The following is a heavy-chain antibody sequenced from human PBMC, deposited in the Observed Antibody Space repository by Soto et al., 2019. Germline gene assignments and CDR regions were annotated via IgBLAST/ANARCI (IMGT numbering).Heavy chain of an antibody. D-gene: IGHD5-12*01. J-gene: IGHJ6*02. CDR2: ISAYNGNT. Sequence: ASVKVSCKASGYTFTSYGISWVRQAPGQGLEWMGWISAYNGNTNYAQKLQGGVTMTTDTSTSTAYMELRSLRSDDTAVYYCASSIVATMGSYYYYGMDVWGQGTTVTVSS. V-gene: IGHV1-18*01. CDR1: GYTFTSYG. CDR3: ASSIVATMGSYYYYGMDV.